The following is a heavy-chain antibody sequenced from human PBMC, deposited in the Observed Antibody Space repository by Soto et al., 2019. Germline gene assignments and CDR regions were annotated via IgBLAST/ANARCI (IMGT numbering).Heavy chain of an antibody. CDR3: ARDESATDAFDI. J-gene: IGHJ3*02. Sequence: QVQLQESGPGLVKPSQTLSLTCTVSGGSISSGGYYWSWIRQNLGKGLEWIGYIYYSGTTNYNPSLKSRLTISVDTSKNQFSLKLNSMTAADTAVYYCARDESATDAFDIWGQGTMVTVSS. CDR1: GGSISSGGYY. CDR2: IYYSGTT. V-gene: IGHV4-31*03. D-gene: IGHD5-12*01.